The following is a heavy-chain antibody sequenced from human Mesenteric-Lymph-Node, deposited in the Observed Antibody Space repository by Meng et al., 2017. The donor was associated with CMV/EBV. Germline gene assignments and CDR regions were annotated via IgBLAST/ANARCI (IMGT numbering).Heavy chain of an antibody. D-gene: IGHD3-16*01. CDR2: IIPIIGRP. CDR3: ASDITGNSYAYDS. V-gene: IGHV1-69*04. CDR1: GGTLSSYV. Sequence: SVKVSCKASGGTLSSYVISWVRQAPGQGLEWMGRIIPIIGRPHHAQRFQDRVSITADKATSTVYMELRTLTSEDTAVYFCASDITGNSYAYDSWGQGTLVTVPQ. J-gene: IGHJ5*01.